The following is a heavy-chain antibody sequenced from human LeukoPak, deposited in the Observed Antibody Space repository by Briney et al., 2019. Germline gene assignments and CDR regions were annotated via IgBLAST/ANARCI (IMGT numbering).Heavy chain of an antibody. V-gene: IGHV4-39*07. Sequence: SETLSLTCTVSGGSISSSSYYWGWIRQPPGKGLEWIGSIYYSGSTYYNPSLKSRVTISVDTSKNQFSLKLSSVTAADTAVYYCARVRAGYYDSSGYGFDYWGQGTLVTVSS. J-gene: IGHJ4*02. CDR3: ARVRAGYYDSSGYGFDY. CDR1: GGSISSSSYY. D-gene: IGHD3-22*01. CDR2: IYYSGST.